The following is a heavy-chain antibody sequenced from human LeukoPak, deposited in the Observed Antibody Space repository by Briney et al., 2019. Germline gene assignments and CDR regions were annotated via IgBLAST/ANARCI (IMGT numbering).Heavy chain of an antibody. D-gene: IGHD1-1*01. CDR2: TYNSGRT. V-gene: IGHV4-59*01. CDR1: GGSISSYY. Sequence: SETLSLTCTVSGGSISSYYWSWIRQPPGKGLEWIGYTYNSGRTNYNPSLKSRVTISVDTSKNQFSLKLSSVTAADTTVYYCARDGVQGSILWGQGTLVTVSS. J-gene: IGHJ4*02. CDR3: ARDGVQGSIL.